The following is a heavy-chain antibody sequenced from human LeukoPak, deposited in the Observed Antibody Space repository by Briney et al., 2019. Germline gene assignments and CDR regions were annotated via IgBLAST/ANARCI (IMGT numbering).Heavy chain of an antibody. CDR1: GFTFSAYW. J-gene: IGHJ3*02. D-gene: IGHD3-3*01. CDR3: RVSDDAFDI. V-gene: IGHV3-74*01. Sequence: GGSLRLSCAASGFTFSAYWMHWVRQAPGKGLVWVSRINSDGFSIAYADSVRGRFTISRDNAKNTLYLHMNSLRAEDTAVYYCRVSDDAFDIWGQGTMVTVS. CDR2: INSDGFSI.